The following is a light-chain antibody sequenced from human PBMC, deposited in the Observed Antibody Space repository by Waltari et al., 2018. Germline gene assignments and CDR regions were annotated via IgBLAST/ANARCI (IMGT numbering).Light chain of an antibody. J-gene: IGKJ1*01. CDR1: QNVGTK. CDR3: LQYHYWPPWT. V-gene: IGKV3-15*01. CDR2: DAF. Sequence: IEMTQSPATLSVSPGERATLSCRASQNVGTKLAWYQQKPGLAPRLLNYDAFPTATGTPARFSGSGSGTEFTLTISSLQSEDLALYHCLQYHYWPPWTFGQGTKVEVK.